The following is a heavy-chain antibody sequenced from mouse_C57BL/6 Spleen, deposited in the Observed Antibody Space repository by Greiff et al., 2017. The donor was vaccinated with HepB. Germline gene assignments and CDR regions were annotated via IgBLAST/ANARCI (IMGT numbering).Heavy chain of an antibody. CDR1: GYTFTDYE. Sequence: QVHVKQSGAELVRPGASVTLSCKASGYTFTDYEMHWVKQTPVHGLEWIGAIDPETGGTAYNQKFKGKAILTADKSSSTAYMELRSLTSEDSAVYYCTRRGGLTGYYFDYWGQGTTLTVSS. CDR2: IDPETGGT. V-gene: IGHV1-15*01. CDR3: TRRGGLTGYYFDY. J-gene: IGHJ2*01. D-gene: IGHD4-1*01.